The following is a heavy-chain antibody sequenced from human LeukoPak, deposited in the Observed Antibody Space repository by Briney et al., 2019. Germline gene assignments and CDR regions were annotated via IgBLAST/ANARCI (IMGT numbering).Heavy chain of an antibody. CDR2: INHSGST. CDR1: GGSFSGYY. V-gene: IGHV4-34*01. CDR3: AKNLGVAGDY. Sequence: SETLSLTCAVYGGSFSGYYWSWIRQPPGKGLEWIGEINHSGSTNYNPSLKSRVTISVDTSKNQFSLKLSSVTAADTAVYYCAKNLGVAGDYWGQGTLVTVSS. D-gene: IGHD6-19*01. J-gene: IGHJ4*02.